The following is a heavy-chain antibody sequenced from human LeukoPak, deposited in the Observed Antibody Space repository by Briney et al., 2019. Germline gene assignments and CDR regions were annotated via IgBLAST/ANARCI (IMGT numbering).Heavy chain of an antibody. CDR1: GVTKSSYY. CDR3: VRANYFDY. Sequence: PSETLSLTCTVSGVTKSSYYWSGIRQPPGKGLEWIGDIYYSGSTNYNPSLKSRVTISVDTSKNQFSLKLSSVTAADTAVYYCVRANYFDYWGQGTLVTVSS. CDR2: IYYSGST. J-gene: IGHJ4*02. V-gene: IGHV4-59*01.